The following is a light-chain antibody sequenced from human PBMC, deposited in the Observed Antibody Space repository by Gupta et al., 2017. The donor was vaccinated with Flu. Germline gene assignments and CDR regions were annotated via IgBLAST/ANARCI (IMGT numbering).Light chain of an antibody. CDR2: KAS. CDR3: QQYNDYYS. CDR1: QSISSW. Sequence: DIQMTHSPSTLSASVGDTVTITCRASQSISSWLAWYQQKPGEVPKVLIYKASTLESGVPSRFSGSGSGTEFTLTISSLQPEDFATYYCQQYNDYYSFGQGTKLEIK. V-gene: IGKV1-5*03. J-gene: IGKJ2*03.